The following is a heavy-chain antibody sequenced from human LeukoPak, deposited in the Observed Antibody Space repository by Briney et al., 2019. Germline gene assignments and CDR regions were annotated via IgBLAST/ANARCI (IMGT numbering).Heavy chain of an antibody. D-gene: IGHD4-11*01. Sequence: ASVKVSCKVSGHSLTDLSIHWVRQAPGKGLEWMGGFDIEDAETIYGQEFEGRVIMTEDTATETAYVELSSLKYEDTAVYYCVAEVIEVTMGDYWGQGTLVTVSS. CDR2: FDIEDAET. J-gene: IGHJ4*02. CDR3: VAEVIEVTMGDY. CDR1: GHSLTDLS. V-gene: IGHV1-24*01.